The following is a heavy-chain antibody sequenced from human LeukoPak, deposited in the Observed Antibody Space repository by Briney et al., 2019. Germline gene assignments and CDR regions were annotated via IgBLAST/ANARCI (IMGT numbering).Heavy chain of an antibody. CDR3: ARDLSSSGTYYFDY. Sequence: GGSLRLSCAASGFTFSGCSMNWVRQAPGKGLEWVSSISSSSSYIYYADSVKGRFTISRDNAKNSLYLQMNSLRAEDTAVYYCARDLSSSGTYYFDYWGQGTLVTVSS. V-gene: IGHV3-21*01. D-gene: IGHD6-13*01. CDR1: GFTFSGCS. CDR2: ISSSSSYI. J-gene: IGHJ4*02.